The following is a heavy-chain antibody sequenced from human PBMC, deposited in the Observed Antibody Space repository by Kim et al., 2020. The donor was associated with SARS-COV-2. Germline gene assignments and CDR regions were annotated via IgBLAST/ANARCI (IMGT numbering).Heavy chain of an antibody. V-gene: IGHV4-59*08. CDR1: GGSISSYY. Sequence: SETLSLTCTVSGGSISSYYWSWIRQPPGKGLEWIGYIYYSGSTNYNPSLKSRVTISVDTSKNQFSLKLSSVTAADTAVYYCARHQVSKWYFDLWGRGTLVTVSS. CDR2: IYYSGST. CDR3: ARHQVSKWYFDL. J-gene: IGHJ2*01.